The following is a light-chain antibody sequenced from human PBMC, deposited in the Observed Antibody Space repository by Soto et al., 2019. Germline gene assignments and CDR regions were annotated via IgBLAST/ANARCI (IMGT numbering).Light chain of an antibody. Sequence: AIQLTQSPSSLSASVGDRVTITCRASQGISSALAWYQQKPGKAPKLLIYDASSLESGVPSRFSGSGSGTDFTLTNSSLQPEDFATYYCQQFNSYPPLTFGGGTKVEIK. J-gene: IGKJ4*01. CDR3: QQFNSYPPLT. CDR2: DAS. V-gene: IGKV1-13*02. CDR1: QGISSA.